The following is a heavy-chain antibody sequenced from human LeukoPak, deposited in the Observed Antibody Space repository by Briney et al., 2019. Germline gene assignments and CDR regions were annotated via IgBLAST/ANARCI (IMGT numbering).Heavy chain of an antibody. J-gene: IGHJ5*02. CDR1: GFTFNIYA. D-gene: IGHD1-14*01. Sequence: PGGSLRLSCAASGFTFNIYAMSWVRLAPGKGLQWVAIMCGSAGCTFYADSVKGRFTISRDNSKDTLYLQMNSLRAEDTAIYYCARDRPNYHETNGHYYNRDGDHWGQGTLVTVSS. V-gene: IGHV3-23*01. CDR3: ARDRPNYHETNGHYYNRDGDH. CDR2: MCGSAGCT.